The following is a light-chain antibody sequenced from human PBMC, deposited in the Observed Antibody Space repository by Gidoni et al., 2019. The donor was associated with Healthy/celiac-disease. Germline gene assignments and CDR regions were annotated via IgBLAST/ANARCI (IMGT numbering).Light chain of an antibody. CDR2: YVS. Sequence: QSSLTQPASVSGSPGHSITISCTGTSSVVGGYNYVSWYHQHPGKAPKLMIYYVSNRPSGVSNRFSGSKSGNTASLTISGLQAEDEADYYCSSYTSSSTLVVFGGGTKLTVL. CDR1: SSVVGGYNY. V-gene: IGLV2-14*01. J-gene: IGLJ2*01. CDR3: SSYTSSSTLVV.